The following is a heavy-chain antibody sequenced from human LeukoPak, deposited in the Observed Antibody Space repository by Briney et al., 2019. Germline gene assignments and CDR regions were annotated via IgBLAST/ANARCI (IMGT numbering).Heavy chain of an antibody. Sequence: SETLSLTCTVSGGSISSYYWSWIRQPPGKGLEWIGYIYYSGSTNYDPSLKSRVTISVDTSQNQFSLKLTSMTAADTAIYYCASADSSTWASWGQGTLVSVSS. CDR2: IYYSGST. CDR3: ASADSSTWAS. J-gene: IGHJ5*02. CDR1: GGSISSYY. V-gene: IGHV4-59*08. D-gene: IGHD6-13*01.